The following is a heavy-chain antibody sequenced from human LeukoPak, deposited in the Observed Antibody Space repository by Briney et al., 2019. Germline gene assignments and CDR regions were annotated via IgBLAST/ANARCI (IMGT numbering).Heavy chain of an antibody. CDR1: GFTLSSYG. Sequence: GRSLRLSCAASGFTLSSYGMHWVRQAPGKGLEWVAVISYDGSNKYYADSVKGRFTISRDNSKNTLYLQMNSLRAEDTAVYYCAKDSNRYVDWGQGTLVTVSS. J-gene: IGHJ4*02. CDR3: AKDSNRYVD. D-gene: IGHD1-14*01. CDR2: ISYDGSNK. V-gene: IGHV3-30*18.